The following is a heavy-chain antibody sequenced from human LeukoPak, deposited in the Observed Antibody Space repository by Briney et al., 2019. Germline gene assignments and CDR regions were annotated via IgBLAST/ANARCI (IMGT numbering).Heavy chain of an antibody. D-gene: IGHD3-22*01. J-gene: IGHJ3*02. CDR1: GFTFSNAW. V-gene: IGHV3-15*04. Sequence: GGSLRLSCAASGFTFSNAWMSWVRQAPGKGLEWVGRIESKTDGGTTDYAAPVKGRFTISRDDSKNTLYLQMNSLKTEDTAVYYCTTVRDSSGYLPYDAFDIWGQGTMVTVSS. CDR2: IESKTDGGTT. CDR3: TTVRDSSGYLPYDAFDI.